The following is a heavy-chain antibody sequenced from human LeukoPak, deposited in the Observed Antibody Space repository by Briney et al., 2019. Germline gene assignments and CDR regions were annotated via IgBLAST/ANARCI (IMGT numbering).Heavy chain of an antibody. V-gene: IGHV3-48*02. D-gene: IGHD3-10*01. Sequence: GGSLRLSCAASGFTFSSYSMNWVRQAPGKGLEWVSYISSSGSTIYYADSVKGRFTISRDNAKNSLYLQMSSLRDGDTAVYYCARDEYCSGESYAFDIWGQVTVVTVSS. CDR2: ISSSGSTI. CDR1: GFTFSSYS. CDR3: ARDEYCSGESYAFDI. J-gene: IGHJ3*02.